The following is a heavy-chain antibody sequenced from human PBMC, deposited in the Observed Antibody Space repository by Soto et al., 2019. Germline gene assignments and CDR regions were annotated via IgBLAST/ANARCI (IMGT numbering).Heavy chain of an antibody. D-gene: IGHD6-13*01. Sequence: QVQLQESGPGLVKPSETLSLTCTVSGGSISSYYWSWIRQPPGKGLEWIGYIYYSGSTNYNPSLKSRVTISVDTSKNQFSLKLSSVTAADTAVYYCAREVEQQLVHWFDPWGQGTLVTVSS. CDR3: AREVEQQLVHWFDP. J-gene: IGHJ5*02. V-gene: IGHV4-59*01. CDR2: IYYSGST. CDR1: GGSISSYY.